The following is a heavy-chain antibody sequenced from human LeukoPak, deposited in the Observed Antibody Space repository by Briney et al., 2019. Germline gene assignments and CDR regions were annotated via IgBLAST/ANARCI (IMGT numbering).Heavy chain of an antibody. CDR2: IYYSGST. D-gene: IGHD2-2*01. CDR1: GGSFSGYY. J-gene: IGHJ6*02. V-gene: IGHV4-59*01. Sequence: SETLSLTCAVYGGSFSGYYWSWIRQPPGKGLEWIGYIYYSGSTNYNPSLKSRVTISVDTSKNQFSLKLSSVTAADTAVYYCARGIELGYCSSTSCPDNDYYYGMDVWGQGTTVTVSS. CDR3: ARGIELGYCSSTSCPDNDYYYGMDV.